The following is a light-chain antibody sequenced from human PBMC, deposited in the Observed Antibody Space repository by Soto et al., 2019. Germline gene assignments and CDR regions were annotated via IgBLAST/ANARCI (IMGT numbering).Light chain of an antibody. CDR1: QTLRSGY. V-gene: IGKV3-20*01. J-gene: IGKJ1*01. Sequence: EIVLTQSPGTLSLSPGDRATLSCRASQTLRSGYLAWYQHKPGQAPRLLIYDVSSRTTGIPDRFSGSGSGTDFTITISRLEPEDFAVYYCHQYGSSPRAFGQGTKV. CDR2: DVS. CDR3: HQYGSSPRA.